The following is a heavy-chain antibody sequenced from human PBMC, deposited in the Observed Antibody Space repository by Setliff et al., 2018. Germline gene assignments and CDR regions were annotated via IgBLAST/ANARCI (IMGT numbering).Heavy chain of an antibody. V-gene: IGHV4-61*02. J-gene: IGHJ4*02. D-gene: IGHD1-26*01. CDR1: GGSISSGSYY. Sequence: PSETLSLTCAISGGSISSGSYYWSWIRQPAGKGLEWIGRIFTSGSTNYNPSLKSRVTISVDTSKNQFSLKLSSVTAADTAVYYCAGGSLHRLDYWGQGTLVTVSS. CDR3: AGGSLHRLDY. CDR2: IFTSGST.